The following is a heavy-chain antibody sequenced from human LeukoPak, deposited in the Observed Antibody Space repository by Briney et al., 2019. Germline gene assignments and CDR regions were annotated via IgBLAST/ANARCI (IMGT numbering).Heavy chain of an antibody. Sequence: PSETLSLTCTVSGGSISSYYWSWIRQPPGKGLEWIGYIYYSGSTNYNPSLKSRVTISVDTSKNQFSLKLSSVTAADTAVYYCAREKRNYYDSSGYFFNAFDIWDQGTMVTVSS. D-gene: IGHD3-22*01. V-gene: IGHV4-59*01. CDR3: AREKRNYYDSSGYFFNAFDI. CDR1: GGSISSYY. J-gene: IGHJ3*02. CDR2: IYYSGST.